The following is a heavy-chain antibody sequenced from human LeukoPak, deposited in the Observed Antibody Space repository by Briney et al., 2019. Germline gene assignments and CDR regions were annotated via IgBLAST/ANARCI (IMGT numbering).Heavy chain of an antibody. CDR3: ARDRRAYYDFWSGSDFDY. CDR2: ISAYNGNT. V-gene: IGHV1-18*01. D-gene: IGHD3-3*01. J-gene: IGHJ4*02. Sequence: ASVKVSCKASGYTFTSYGISWVRQAPGQGHEWMGWISAYNGNTNYAQKLQGRVTMTTDTSTSTAYMELRSLRPDDTAVYYCARDRRAYYDFWSGSDFDYWGQGTLVTVSS. CDR1: GYTFTSYG.